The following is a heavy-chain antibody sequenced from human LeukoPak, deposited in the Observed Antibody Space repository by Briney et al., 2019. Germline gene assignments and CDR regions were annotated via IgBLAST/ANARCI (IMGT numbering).Heavy chain of an antibody. CDR1: GFTFSDYW. CDR3: ARYLAGHSSSWSDDY. V-gene: IGHV3-7*01. CDR2: IKQDGSAN. J-gene: IGHJ4*02. Sequence: GGSLRLSCAASGFTFSDYWMSWVRQAPGKGLEWVANIKQDGSANYYVDSVKGRFTISRDNAKNSLYLQMNSLRAEDTAVYYCARYLAGHSSSWSDDYWGPGTLVTVSS. D-gene: IGHD6-13*01.